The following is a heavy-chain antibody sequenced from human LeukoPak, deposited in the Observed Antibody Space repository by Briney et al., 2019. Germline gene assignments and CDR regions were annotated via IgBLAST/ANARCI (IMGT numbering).Heavy chain of an antibody. CDR3: ARADWDTAMIDY. D-gene: IGHD5-18*01. CDR2: IRNKANSYTT. V-gene: IGHV3-72*01. J-gene: IGHJ4*02. Sequence: GGSLRLSCAASGFTFSDHYMDWVRQAPGKGLEWVGRIRNKANSYTTEYAASVKGRFTISRDDSKNSLYLQMSSLKTEDTALYYCARADWDTAMIDYWGQGTLVTVSS. CDR1: GFTFSDHY.